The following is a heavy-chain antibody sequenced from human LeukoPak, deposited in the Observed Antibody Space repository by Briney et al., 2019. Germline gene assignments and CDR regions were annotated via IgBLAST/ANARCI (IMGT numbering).Heavy chain of an antibody. CDR1: GFTFSTNW. J-gene: IGHJ4*02. CDR3: AKAGNGFGY. Sequence: GGSLRLSCAASGFTFSTNWMSWVRQAPGKGMEWVANIKQDGSEKNYVDSVKGRFTISRDNAKSSLYLQMNSLRVEDTAVYYCAKAGNGFGYWGQGALVTVSS. V-gene: IGHV3-7*01. CDR2: IKQDGSEK. D-gene: IGHD2-8*01.